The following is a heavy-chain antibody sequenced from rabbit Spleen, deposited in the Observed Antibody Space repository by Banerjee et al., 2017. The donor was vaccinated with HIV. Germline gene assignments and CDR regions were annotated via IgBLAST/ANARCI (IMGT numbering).Heavy chain of an antibody. CDR1: GFTLSSYYM. CDR2: IDPVFGIT. CDR3: ARDLLGVIGWNFYL. D-gene: IGHD1-1*01. J-gene: IGHJ4*01. Sequence: QEQLKESGGGLVQPGGSLKLSCKASGFTLSSYYMNWVRQAPGKGLEWIGYIDPVFGITYYASWVNGRFTISRTSSTTVTLRMTSLTAADRATYFCARDLLGVIGWNFYLWGPGTLVTVS. V-gene: IGHV1S39*01.